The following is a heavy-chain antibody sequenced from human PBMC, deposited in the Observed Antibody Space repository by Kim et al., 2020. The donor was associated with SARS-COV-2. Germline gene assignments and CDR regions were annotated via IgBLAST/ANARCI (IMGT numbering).Heavy chain of an antibody. V-gene: IGHV3-23*01. Sequence: GGSLRLSCAASGFTFSSYAMSWVRQAPGKGLEWVSAISGSGGSTYYADSVKGRFTISRDNSKNTLYLQMNSLRAEDTAVYYCAKACPTPGIVVVISAFDIWGQGTMVTVSS. CDR1: GFTFSSYA. CDR3: AKACPTPGIVVVISAFDI. J-gene: IGHJ3*02. CDR2: ISGSGGST. D-gene: IGHD3-22*01.